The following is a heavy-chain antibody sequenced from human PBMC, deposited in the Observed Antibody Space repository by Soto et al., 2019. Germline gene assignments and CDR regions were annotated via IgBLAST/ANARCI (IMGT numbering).Heavy chain of an antibody. CDR2: IYSGGST. Sequence: GRSLRLSWAASRNAVSVNYMSWACQAPGKELEWVSVIYSGGSTYYADSVKGRFTISRDNSKNTLYLQMNSLRAEDTAVYYCARNYYDSSGGFDYWGQGT. J-gene: IGHJ4*02. V-gene: IGHV3-53*01. D-gene: IGHD3-22*01. CDR1: RNAVSVNY. CDR3: ARNYYDSSGGFDY.